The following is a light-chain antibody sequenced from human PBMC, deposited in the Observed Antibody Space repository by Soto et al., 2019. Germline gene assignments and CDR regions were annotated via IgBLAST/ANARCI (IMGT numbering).Light chain of an antibody. CDR3: HTYRGCNRK. J-gene: IGKJ1*01. CDR2: GAS. CDR1: QSVDIY. Sequence: VVAHSRVALSGSPGERGAGSCRASQSVDIYLAWYQQKHGQGLRPLIYGASTRATDMPRRFRGSGAGAEFTITITSMQSEDSEVYSCHTYRGCNRKFGQGT. V-gene: IGKV3D-15*01.